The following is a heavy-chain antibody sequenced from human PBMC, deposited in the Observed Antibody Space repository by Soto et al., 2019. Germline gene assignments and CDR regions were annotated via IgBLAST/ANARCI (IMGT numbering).Heavy chain of an antibody. J-gene: IGHJ4*02. Sequence: EVQLVESGGGLIQPGGSLRLSCVVSGLAVSSNYMSWVRQAPGKGLEWVSVMYSGGTTSDADFVRGRFTTSRDNSKNILYLQMNSLRADDTAVYYCTRLPRTSSGWYYFDYWGQGTLVTVSS. V-gene: IGHV3-53*01. D-gene: IGHD6-19*01. CDR1: GLAVSSNY. CDR2: MYSGGTT. CDR3: TRLPRTSSGWYYFDY.